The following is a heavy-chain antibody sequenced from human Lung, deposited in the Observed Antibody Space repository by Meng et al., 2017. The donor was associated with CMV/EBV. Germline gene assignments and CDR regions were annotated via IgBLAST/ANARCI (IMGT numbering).Heavy chain of an antibody. CDR3: ARDRVSYTTSSDPFVC. D-gene: IGHD3-16*02. CDR1: GFTFSTYS. CDR2: ISFSRTSI. J-gene: IGHJ4*02. V-gene: IGHV3-48*04. Sequence: ESXKISXAASGFTFSTYSMNWVRQAPGKGLEWVSYISFSRTSIEYSDSVKGRFTISRDNAKNSLYLQMNSLRVEDTAVYYCARDRVSYTTSSDPFVCWGQGTXVTVSS.